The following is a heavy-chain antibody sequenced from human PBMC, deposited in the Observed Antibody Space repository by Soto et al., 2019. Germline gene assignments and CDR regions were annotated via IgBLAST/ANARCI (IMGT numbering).Heavy chain of an antibody. CDR3: ARLRGCSGGSCYSLTCFDY. D-gene: IGHD2-15*01. CDR1: GGSISSSSYY. J-gene: IGHJ4*02. V-gene: IGHV4-39*01. CDR2: IYYSGST. Sequence: QLQLQESGPGLVKPSETLSLTCTVSGGSISSSSYYWGWIRQPPGKGLEWIGSIYYSGSTYYNPSLKSRVTIFVDTSKNQFSLKLSSVTAADTAVYYCARLRGCSGGSCYSLTCFDYWGQGTLVTVSS.